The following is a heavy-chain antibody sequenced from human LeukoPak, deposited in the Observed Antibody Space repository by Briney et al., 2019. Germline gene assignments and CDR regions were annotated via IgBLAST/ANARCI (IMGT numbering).Heavy chain of an antibody. CDR2: IYHSGST. CDR1: GYSISSGYY. V-gene: IGHV4-38-2*02. D-gene: IGHD3-10*01. J-gene: IGHJ3*02. Sequence: PSETLSLTCTVSGYSISSGYYWGWIRQPPGKGLEWIGSIYHSGSTYYNPSLKSRVTISVDTSKNQFSLKLSSVTAADTAVYYCAKDGDGINAVDVFDIWGQGTMVTVSS. CDR3: AKDGDGINAVDVFDI.